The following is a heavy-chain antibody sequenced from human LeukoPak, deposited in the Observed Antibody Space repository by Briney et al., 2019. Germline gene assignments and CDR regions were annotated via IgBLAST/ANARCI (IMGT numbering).Heavy chain of an antibody. CDR2: IYYSGST. V-gene: IGHV4-31*02. D-gene: IGHD3-22*01. Sequence: LRLSCAASGFTFSSYAMSWVRQVPGKGLEWIGNIYYSGSTYYNPSLKSRVTISVDTSKNQFSLKLASVTAADTAVYYCARGYDRSGNNWFDPWGQGTLVTVSS. J-gene: IGHJ5*02. CDR1: GFTFSSYA. CDR3: ARGYDRSGNNWFDP.